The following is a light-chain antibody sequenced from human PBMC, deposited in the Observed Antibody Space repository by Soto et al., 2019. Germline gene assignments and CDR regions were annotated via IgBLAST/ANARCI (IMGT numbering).Light chain of an antibody. J-gene: IGKJ4*01. CDR1: QSVSSSY. V-gene: IGKV3D-20*02. CDR2: GAS. Sequence: EIVLTQSPGTLSLSPGERATLSCRASQSVSSSYLAWYQQKPGQAPRLLILGASNRATGIPDRFSGSGSGTDFTLAISSLEPEDFAVYYCQQRSNWPLTFGGGTKVDIK. CDR3: QQRSNWPLT.